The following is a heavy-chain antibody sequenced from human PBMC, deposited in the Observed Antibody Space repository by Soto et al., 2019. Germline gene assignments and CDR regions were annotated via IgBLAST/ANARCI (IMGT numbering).Heavy chain of an antibody. CDR1: GYTFTSYA. CDR3: ARDVGATGD. D-gene: IGHD1-26*01. V-gene: IGHV1-3*01. CDR2: INAGNGNT. Sequence: QVQLVQSGAEVKKPGASVKVSCKASGYTFTSYAMHWVRQAPGQSLERMGWINAGNGNTNYSQKIQGRVTITRDTSASTAYMDLGSLTSEDTAVYSCARDVGATGDWGQGTLVTVSS. J-gene: IGHJ4*02.